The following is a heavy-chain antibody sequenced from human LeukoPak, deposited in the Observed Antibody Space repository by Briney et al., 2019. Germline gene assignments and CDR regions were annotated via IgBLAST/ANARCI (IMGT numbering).Heavy chain of an antibody. D-gene: IGHD6-19*01. CDR3: ARSGYSSGWPTFDY. CDR2: ISSSSSYI. V-gene: IGHV3-21*01. J-gene: IGHJ4*02. Sequence: PGGSLRLSCAASGFTFSSYSMNWVRQAPGKGLEWVSSISSSSSYIYYADSVKGRFTISRDNAKNSLYLQMNSLRAVDTAVYYCARSGYSSGWPTFDYWGQGTLVTVSS. CDR1: GFTFSSYS.